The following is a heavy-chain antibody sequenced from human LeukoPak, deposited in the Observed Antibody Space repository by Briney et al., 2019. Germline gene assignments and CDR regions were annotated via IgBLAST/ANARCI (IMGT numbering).Heavy chain of an antibody. Sequence: SQTLSLTCTVSGGSISSGDYYWSWIRQPPGKGLEWIGYIYYSGSTYYNPSLNSRATISVDTSKNQFSLKLSSVTAADTAVYYWASSPFAVGATLYWYFDLWGRGTLVTVSS. CDR2: IYYSGST. D-gene: IGHD1-26*01. J-gene: IGHJ2*01. CDR3: ASSPFAVGATLYWYFDL. CDR1: GGSISSGDYY. V-gene: IGHV4-30-4*01.